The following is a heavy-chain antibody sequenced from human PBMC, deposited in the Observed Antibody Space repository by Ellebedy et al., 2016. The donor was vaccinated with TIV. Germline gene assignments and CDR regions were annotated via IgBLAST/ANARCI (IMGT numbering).Heavy chain of an antibody. CDR3: AREDAFDI. J-gene: IGHJ3*02. Sequence: AASVKVSCKASGYTFTSYDIYWVRQATGQGLEWMGWMNPNSGNTGHAQNFQGRVTMTRNTSINTAYLELSSLRSEDTAVYYCAREDAFDIWGQGTMVTVSS. CDR2: MNPNSGNT. V-gene: IGHV1-8*01. CDR1: GYTFTSYD.